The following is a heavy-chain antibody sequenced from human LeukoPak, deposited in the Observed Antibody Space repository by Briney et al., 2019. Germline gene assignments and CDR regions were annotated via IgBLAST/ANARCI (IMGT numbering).Heavy chain of an antibody. D-gene: IGHD2-2*01. Sequence: SETLSLTCTVSGGSISSSSYYSGWIRQPPGKGLEWIGSIYYSGSTYYNPSLKSRVTISVDTSKNQFSLKLSSVTAADTAVYYCARQRRRVVPAALDYWGQGTLVTVSS. V-gene: IGHV4-39*01. J-gene: IGHJ4*02. CDR3: ARQRRRVVPAALDY. CDR2: IYYSGST. CDR1: GGSISSSSYY.